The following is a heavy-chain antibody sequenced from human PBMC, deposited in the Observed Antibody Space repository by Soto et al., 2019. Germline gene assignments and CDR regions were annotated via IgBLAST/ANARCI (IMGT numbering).Heavy chain of an antibody. Sequence: PSATLSLTCVVSGGSLSDYFWSWIRQPPGMALEWIGEINHLGSINYNPSLKSRVTMSVDTSNNQFSLTLNSVTAADTATYYCARGGISHWAYFYYMDVWDRGTTVTVSS. CDR3: ARGGISHWAYFYYMDV. V-gene: IGHV4-34*01. D-gene: IGHD2-21*01. J-gene: IGHJ6*03. CDR1: GGSLSDYF. CDR2: INHLGSI.